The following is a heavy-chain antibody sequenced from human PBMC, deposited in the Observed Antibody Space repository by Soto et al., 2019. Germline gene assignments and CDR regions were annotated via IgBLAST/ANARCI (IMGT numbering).Heavy chain of an antibody. J-gene: IGHJ5*02. CDR1: GGSFSGYY. D-gene: IGHD6-13*01. CDR2: INHSGST. V-gene: IGHV4-34*01. Sequence: QVQLQQWGAGLLKPSETLSLTCAVYGGSFSGYYWSWIRQPPGKGLEWIGEINHSGSTNYNPSLKSRVTISVDTSKNQFSLKLSSVTAADTAVYYCARGKGIAAAGGWFDPWGQGTLVTVSS. CDR3: ARGKGIAAAGGWFDP.